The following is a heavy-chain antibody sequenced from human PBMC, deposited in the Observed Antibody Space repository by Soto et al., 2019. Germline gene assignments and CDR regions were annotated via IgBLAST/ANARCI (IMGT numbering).Heavy chain of an antibody. J-gene: IGHJ6*02. CDR1: GGCISSYY. CDR2: IYYSGST. Sequence: PSETLSLTCTVSGGCISSYYWSWIRQPPGKGLEWIGYIYYSGSTNYNPSLKSRVTISVDTSKNQFSLKLSSVTAADTAVYYCARDQGIAARPYYYYDGKDVWGQGTTVTVSS. D-gene: IGHD6-13*01. V-gene: IGHV4-59*01. CDR3: ARDQGIAARPYYYYDGKDV.